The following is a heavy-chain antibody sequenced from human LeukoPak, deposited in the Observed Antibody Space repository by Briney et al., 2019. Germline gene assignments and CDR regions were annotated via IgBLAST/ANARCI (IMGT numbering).Heavy chain of an antibody. V-gene: IGHV1-69*13. CDR3: ASLQILLWFGELLYPQNWFDP. CDR2: IIPIFGTA. Sequence: SVKVSCKASGGTFSSYAISWVRQAPGQGLEWMGGIIPIFGTANYAQKFQGRVTITADESTSTAYMELSSLRSEDTAVYYCASLQILLWFGELLYPQNWFDPWGQGTLVTVSS. CDR1: GGTFSSYA. D-gene: IGHD3-10*01. J-gene: IGHJ5*02.